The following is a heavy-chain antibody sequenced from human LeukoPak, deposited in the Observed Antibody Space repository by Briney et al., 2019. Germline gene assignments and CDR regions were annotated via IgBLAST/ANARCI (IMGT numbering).Heavy chain of an antibody. V-gene: IGHV4-30-4*08. CDR3: ARGNNPYYFDY. CDR1: GGSINSGDYY. CDR2: IYYSGNS. Sequence: KPSQTLSLTCTVSGGSINSGDYYWSWIRQPPGKGLEWIGYIYYSGNSFYNPSLKSRVNISVDTSKNHVSLNLSSVTAADTAVYYCARGNNPYYFDYWGQGTLVTVSS. J-gene: IGHJ4*02. D-gene: IGHD2/OR15-2a*01.